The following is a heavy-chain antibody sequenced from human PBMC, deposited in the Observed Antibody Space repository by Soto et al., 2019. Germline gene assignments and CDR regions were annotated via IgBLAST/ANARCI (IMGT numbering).Heavy chain of an antibody. J-gene: IGHJ4*02. CDR2: VYHTGTT. Sequence: SETLSLTCTVSGGSIGSSTYYWSWIRQPPGKGLEWIGSVYHTGTTYYNPSLKSPVTISVDTSKNQYSLKLTSVTAADTAVYYCARPHYSSSYHFDYWGQGTLVTVSS. CDR3: ARPHYSSSYHFDY. D-gene: IGHD6-6*01. CDR1: GGSIGSSTYY. V-gene: IGHV4-39*01.